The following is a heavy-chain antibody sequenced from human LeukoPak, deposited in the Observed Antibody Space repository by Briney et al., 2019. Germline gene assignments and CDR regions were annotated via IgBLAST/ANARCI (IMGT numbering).Heavy chain of an antibody. J-gene: IGHJ4*02. V-gene: IGHV3-20*01. CDR1: GFTFDDYG. Sequence: GGSLRLSCAASGFTFDDYGMSWVRQAPGKGLEWVSGINWNGGSTGYADSVKGRFTISRDNAKNSLYLQMNGLRAEDTALYHCARVAGGRVAARPFDYWGQGTLVTVSS. CDR2: INWNGGST. D-gene: IGHD6-6*01. CDR3: ARVAGGRVAARPFDY.